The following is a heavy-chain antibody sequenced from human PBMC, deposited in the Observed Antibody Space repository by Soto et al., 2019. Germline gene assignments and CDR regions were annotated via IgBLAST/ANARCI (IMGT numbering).Heavy chain of an antibody. Sequence: VASVKVSCKASGYTFTSYYMHWVQQAPGQGLEWMGIINPSGGSTSYAQKFQGRVTMTRDTSTSTVYMELSSLRSEDTAVYYCARDVTAVNWFDPWGEGTLVTVSS. J-gene: IGHJ5*02. D-gene: IGHD2-21*02. CDR1: GYTFTSYY. CDR3: ARDVTAVNWFDP. V-gene: IGHV1-46*01. CDR2: INPSGGST.